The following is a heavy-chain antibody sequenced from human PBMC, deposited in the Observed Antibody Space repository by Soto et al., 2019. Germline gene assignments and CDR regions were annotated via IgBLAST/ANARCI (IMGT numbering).Heavy chain of an antibody. Sequence: ASVKVSCKASGYTFTNYDLNWVRQATGQGPEWIGWINPNSGDTGYAQKVRGRVTTTSQTVISIAYLERRRLTSEDTAVYYCARTEMLSIGYYWYFALWSQGILVTLSS. CDR2: INPNSGDT. CDR3: ARTEMLSIGYYWYFAL. J-gene: IGHJ4*02. V-gene: IGHV1-8*01. CDR1: GYTFTNYD. D-gene: IGHD3-22*01.